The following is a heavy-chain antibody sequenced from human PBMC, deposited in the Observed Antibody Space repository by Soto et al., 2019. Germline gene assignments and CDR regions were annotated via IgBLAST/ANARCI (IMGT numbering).Heavy chain of an antibody. CDR2: INPSSGYT. J-gene: IGHJ4*02. V-gene: IGHV1-8*01. CDR3: ARFVRHQLPTIDY. D-gene: IGHD1-26*01. CDR1: GYTFTDYD. Sequence: ASVKVSCKASGYTFTDYDINWVRLATGQGLEWMGWINPSSGYTGYAQKFQGRVTMTWDTSISTAYMELSSLTSADTAVYYCARFVRHQLPTIDYWGQGALVTVSS.